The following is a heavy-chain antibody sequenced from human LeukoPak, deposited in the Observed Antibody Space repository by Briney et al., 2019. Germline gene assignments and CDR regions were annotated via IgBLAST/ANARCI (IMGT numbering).Heavy chain of an antibody. CDR2: ISYDGSNK. J-gene: IGHJ4*02. Sequence: GGSLRLSCAASGFTFSSYGMHWVRQAPSKGLEWAAVISYDGSNKYYADSVKGRFTISRDNSKNTLYLQMDSLRAEDTAVYYCAPTGITGNWGQGTLVTVSS. CDR3: APTGITGN. CDR1: GFTFSSYG. D-gene: IGHD1-20*01. V-gene: IGHV3-30*03.